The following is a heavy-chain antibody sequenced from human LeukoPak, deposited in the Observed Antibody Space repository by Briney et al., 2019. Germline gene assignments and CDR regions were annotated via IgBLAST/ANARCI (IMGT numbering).Heavy chain of an antibody. J-gene: IGHJ4*02. Sequence: ASVKVSCKASGYIFTANYIHWVRQAPGQGLEWVGWINPNSGGTNYAQKFQGRVTMTRDTSISTAYMELSRLRSDDTAVYYCARDLKRGYSSGRYSWGTGSSNDYWGQGTLVTVSS. CDR2: INPNSGGT. D-gene: IGHD6-19*01. CDR1: GYIFTANY. V-gene: IGHV1-2*02. CDR3: ARDLKRGYSSGRYSWGTGSSNDY.